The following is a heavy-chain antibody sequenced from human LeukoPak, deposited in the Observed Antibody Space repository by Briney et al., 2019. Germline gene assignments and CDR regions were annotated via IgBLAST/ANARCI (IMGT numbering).Heavy chain of an antibody. Sequence: PSETLPLTCTASGGSISSYYWSWIRQPAGKGLEWIGRIYTSGSTNYNPSLKSRVTMSVDTSKNQFSLKLSSVTAADTAVYYCARDYYDSSGYYFIQHWGQGTLVTVSS. D-gene: IGHD3-22*01. CDR2: IYTSGST. J-gene: IGHJ1*01. CDR3: ARDYYDSSGYYFIQH. CDR1: GGSISSYY. V-gene: IGHV4-4*07.